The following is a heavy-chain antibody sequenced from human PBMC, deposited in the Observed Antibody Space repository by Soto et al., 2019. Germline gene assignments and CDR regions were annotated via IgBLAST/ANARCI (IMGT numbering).Heavy chain of an antibody. V-gene: IGHV3-23*01. CDR2: MSGGGETT. Sequence: EVQLLESGGGLVQPGGSLRLSCAASGLTFSRYAMTWVRQAPGKGLEWVSAMSGGGETTYYADSVKGRFTISRDNSRNTRYLQMNSLRAEDTAAYYCAKWHTYCYDSRGFSGFDCWGRGTLVTVSS. J-gene: IGHJ4*02. D-gene: IGHD3-22*01. CDR1: GLTFSRYA. CDR3: AKWHTYCYDSRGFSGFDC.